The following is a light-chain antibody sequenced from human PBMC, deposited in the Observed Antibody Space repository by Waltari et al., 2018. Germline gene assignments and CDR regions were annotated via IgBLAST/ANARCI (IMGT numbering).Light chain of an antibody. CDR1: SGHSTNV. Sequence: QLVLTQSPSASASLGASIKPTCTLSSGHSTNVIAWLQQQPEKGPRFLMKVNSDGSHRKGDGIPDRFSGSSSGSERYLSISSLQSEDEADYFCQTGGHGTWVFGGGTKLTVL. V-gene: IGLV4-69*01. J-gene: IGLJ3*02. CDR2: VNSDGSH. CDR3: QTGGHGTWV.